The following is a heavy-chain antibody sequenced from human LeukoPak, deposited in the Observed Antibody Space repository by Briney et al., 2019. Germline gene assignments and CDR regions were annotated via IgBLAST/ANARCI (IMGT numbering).Heavy chain of an antibody. J-gene: IGHJ6*03. CDR3: ARHPAGRITIFGVAHYYYYMDV. V-gene: IGHV4-39*01. D-gene: IGHD3-3*01. CDR1: GGSISSSSYY. Sequence: PSETLSLTCTVSGGSISSSSYYWGWIRQPPGKGLEWIGSIYYSGSTYYNPSLKSRVTISVDTSKNQLSLKLSSVTAADTAVYYCARHPAGRITIFGVAHYYYYMDVWGKGTTVTVSS. CDR2: IYYSGST.